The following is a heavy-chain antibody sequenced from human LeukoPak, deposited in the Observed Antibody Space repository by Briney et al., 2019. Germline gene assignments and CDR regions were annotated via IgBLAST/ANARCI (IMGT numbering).Heavy chain of an antibody. CDR3: ARDRAANQDWVEFDP. CDR1: GFRVSVYY. V-gene: IGHV3-66*03. CDR2: IRDSGEA. J-gene: IGHJ5*02. D-gene: IGHD3/OR15-3a*01. Sequence: GGSQRLSCAVSGFRVSVYYMSWARQAPGKGLGWVGLIRDSGEAFYADFARGRFAISRDESENTLYLQMNSLRVEDTAVYFCARDRAANQDWVEFDPWGQGTPVIVSS.